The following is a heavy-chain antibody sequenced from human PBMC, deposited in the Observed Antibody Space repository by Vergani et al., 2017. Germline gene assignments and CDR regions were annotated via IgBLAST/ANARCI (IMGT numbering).Heavy chain of an antibody. CDR2: IYYSGST. Sequence: QLQLQESGPGLVKPSETLSLTCTVSGGSISSSSYYWGWIRQPPGKGLEWIGSIYYSGSTYYNPSLKSRVTISVDTSKNQFSLKRSSVTAADTAVYYCARHRRYCSSTSCRNWFDPWGQGTLVTVSS. CDR1: GGSISSSSYY. CDR3: ARHRRYCSSTSCRNWFDP. J-gene: IGHJ5*02. D-gene: IGHD2-2*01. V-gene: IGHV4-39*01.